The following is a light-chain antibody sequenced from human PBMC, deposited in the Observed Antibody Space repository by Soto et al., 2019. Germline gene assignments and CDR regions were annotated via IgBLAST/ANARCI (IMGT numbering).Light chain of an antibody. J-gene: IGKJ2*01. Sequence: EIVMTQSPATLSVSPGERATLSCRASQSVSSKLAWYQQKPGQAPRLLIYGASTRATGIPARFSGSGSGTDFTLTISSLQSEDFAVYYCQQYINWPPYTFGQGTKLELK. CDR1: QSVSSK. V-gene: IGKV3-15*01. CDR2: GAS. CDR3: QQYINWPPYT.